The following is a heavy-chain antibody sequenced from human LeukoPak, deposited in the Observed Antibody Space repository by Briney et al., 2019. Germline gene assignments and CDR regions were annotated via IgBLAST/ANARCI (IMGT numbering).Heavy chain of an antibody. V-gene: IGHV3-23*01. J-gene: IGHJ4*02. CDR1: GFTFSSYG. D-gene: IGHD6-19*01. CDR2: ISGSGGST. CDR3: ARVTAVAGTSVGVDA. Sequence: PGGSLRLSCAASGFTFSSYGMSWVRQAPGKGLEWVSAISGSGGSTYYADSVKGRFTTSRDNAKNTLYLQMNSLRAEDTAVYYCARVTAVAGTSVGVDAWGQGILVTVS.